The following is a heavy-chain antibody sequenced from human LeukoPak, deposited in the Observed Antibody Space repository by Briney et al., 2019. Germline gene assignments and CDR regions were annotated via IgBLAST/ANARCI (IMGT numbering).Heavy chain of an antibody. V-gene: IGHV4-30-4*01. CDR3: ARRRYSGYVDY. CDR2: IYYSGST. J-gene: IGHJ4*02. CDR1: GGSISSDDYY. D-gene: IGHD5-12*01. Sequence: KASETLSLTCTVSGGSISSDDYYWSWIRQPPGKGLEWIGYIYYSGSTYYNPSLKSRVTISVDTSKNQFSLKLSSVTAADTAVYYCARRRYSGYVDYWGQGTLVTVSS.